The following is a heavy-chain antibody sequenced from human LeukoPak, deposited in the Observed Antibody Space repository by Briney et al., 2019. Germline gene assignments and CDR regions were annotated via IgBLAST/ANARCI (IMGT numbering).Heavy chain of an antibody. CDR3: ARVLQNYYHLDV. D-gene: IGHD3-3*01. Sequence: PSETLSLTCTVSGGSISSYYWSWIRQPAGKGLEWIGFIYDNESANYKSSLESRVTMTVDTSKNQVSLKLNSVTAADTAVYYCARVLQNYYHLDVWGEGTTVTVSS. V-gene: IGHV4-4*07. CDR2: IYDNESA. J-gene: IGHJ6*03. CDR1: GGSISSYY.